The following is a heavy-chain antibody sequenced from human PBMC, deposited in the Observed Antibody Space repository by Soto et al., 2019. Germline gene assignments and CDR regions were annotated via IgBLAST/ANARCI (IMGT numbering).Heavy chain of an antibody. CDR3: ARDQAVYYVWSGYLPNGMDV. V-gene: IGHV3-33*01. CDR1: GFTFSSYG. CDR2: IWYDGSNK. J-gene: IGHJ6*01. Sequence: QVQLVESGGGVVQPGRSLRLSCAASGFTFSSYGMHWVRQAPGKGLEWVAVIWYDGSNKYYADSVKGRFTISRDNSKNTLYLQMDRLRAEDTAVYYCARDQAVYYVWSGYLPNGMDVW. D-gene: IGHD3-3*01.